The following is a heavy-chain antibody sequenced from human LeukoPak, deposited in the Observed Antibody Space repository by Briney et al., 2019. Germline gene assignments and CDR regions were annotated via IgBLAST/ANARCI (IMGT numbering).Heavy chain of an antibody. V-gene: IGHV1-2*02. J-gene: IGHJ4*02. Sequence: ASVKVSCKASGYTFTGYYVHWVRQAPGQGLEWMGWINPKSGGTNYAQKFQGRVTMTRDTSISTAYMELSRPRSDDKAVYYCARLPSYGSGRGDRVDYWGQGTLVTVSS. D-gene: IGHD3-10*01. CDR3: ARLPSYGSGRGDRVDY. CDR1: GYTFTGYY. CDR2: INPKSGGT.